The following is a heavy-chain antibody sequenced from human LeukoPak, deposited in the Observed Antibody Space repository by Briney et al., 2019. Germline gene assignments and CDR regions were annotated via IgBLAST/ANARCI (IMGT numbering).Heavy chain of an antibody. CDR1: GYTLTSYA. Sequence: ASVKVSCKASGYTLTSYAMHWVRQAPGQRLEWMGWINAGNDNTKYSQKFQGRVTITRDTSASTAYMELSSLRSEDTAVYYCARDLGYCTGGTCYPNWSDPWGQGTLVTVSS. J-gene: IGHJ5*02. V-gene: IGHV1-3*01. D-gene: IGHD2-15*01. CDR3: ARDLGYCTGGTCYPNWSDP. CDR2: INAGNDNT.